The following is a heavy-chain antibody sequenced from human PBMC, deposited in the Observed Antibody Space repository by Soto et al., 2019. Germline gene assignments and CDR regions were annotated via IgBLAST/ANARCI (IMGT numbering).Heavy chain of an antibody. J-gene: IGHJ4*02. V-gene: IGHV4-31*02. CDR3: ARITNWAVGIDY. CDR2: IYYSGST. CDR1: GGSISSGGYY. D-gene: IGHD7-27*01. Sequence: PSETLSLTCTVSGGSISSGGYYWSWIRQHPGKGLEWIGYIYYSGSTYYNPSLKSRVTISVDTSKNQFSLKLSSVTAADTAVYYCARITNWAVGIDYWGQGTLVTVSS.